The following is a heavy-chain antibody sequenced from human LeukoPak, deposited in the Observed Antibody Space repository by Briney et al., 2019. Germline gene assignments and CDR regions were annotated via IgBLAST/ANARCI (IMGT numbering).Heavy chain of an antibody. J-gene: IGHJ5*02. CDR1: GFTFSSYW. V-gene: IGHV3-74*01. Sequence: GGSLRLSCAASGFTFSSYWMHWVRQAPGKGLVWVSRINSDGSSTSYADSVKGRFTISRDNAKNTLYLQMNSLRAEDTAVYYCARDGSGTYWAYYNWFDPWGQGTLVTVSS. CDR3: ARDGSGTYWAYYNWFDP. CDR2: INSDGSST. D-gene: IGHD3-10*01.